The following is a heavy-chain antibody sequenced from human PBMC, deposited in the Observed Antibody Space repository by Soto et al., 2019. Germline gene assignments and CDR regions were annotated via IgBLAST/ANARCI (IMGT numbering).Heavy chain of an antibody. J-gene: IGHJ4*02. Sequence: QITLKESGPTLVKPTQTLTLTCTISGFSLSTSGVGVGWIRQPPGKALEWLALIYWSDDKYYSPSLKSRLTITKETSKNQVVLTMTNMDPVDTATYYCAHRRYGDPTFDYWGQGTLVTVSS. V-gene: IGHV2-5*01. D-gene: IGHD4-17*01. CDR1: GFSLSTSGVG. CDR2: IYWSDDK. CDR3: AHRRYGDPTFDY.